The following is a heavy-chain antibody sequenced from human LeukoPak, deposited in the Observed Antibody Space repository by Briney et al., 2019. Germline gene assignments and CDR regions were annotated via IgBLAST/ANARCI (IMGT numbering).Heavy chain of an antibody. CDR1: GGSISSYY. J-gene: IGHJ4*02. D-gene: IGHD3-22*01. V-gene: IGHV4-59*08. Sequence: PSEALSLTCTVSGGSISSYYWSWIRQPPGKGLDWIGYIYYSGSTNYNPSLKSRVTISVDTSKNQFSLKLSSVTAADTAVYYCARHATYYDSSGYSNLNFDYWGQGTLVTVSS. CDR3: ARHATYYDSSGYSNLNFDY. CDR2: IYYSGST.